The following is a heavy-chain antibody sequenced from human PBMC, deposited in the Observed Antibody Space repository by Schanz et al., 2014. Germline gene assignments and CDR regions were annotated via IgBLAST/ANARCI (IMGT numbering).Heavy chain of an antibody. Sequence: DLVESGGGLIQRGESLRLSCAASGFTFSSYAMSWVRQAPGKGLEWVSTISASGGSTYYADSVKGRFTISRDNSKNTLYLQMNSLRAEDTAVYYCAKDLRYGAPMPLNHLDYWGQGTLVTVSS. CDR3: AKDLRYGAPMPLNHLDY. J-gene: IGHJ4*02. V-gene: IGHV3-23*04. CDR1: GFTFSSYA. CDR2: ISASGGST. D-gene: IGHD2-2*01.